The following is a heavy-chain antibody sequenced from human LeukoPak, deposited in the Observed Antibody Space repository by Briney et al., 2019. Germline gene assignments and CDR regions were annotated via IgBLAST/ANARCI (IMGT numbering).Heavy chain of an antibody. Sequence: GGSLRLSCAASGFTFSSYAMHWVRQAPGKGLEWVAVISYDGSNKYYADSVKGRFTISRDNSKNTLYLQMNSLRVEDTAVYYCARDEVGYGFDYWGQGTLVTVSS. CDR1: GFTFSSYA. J-gene: IGHJ4*02. CDR2: ISYDGSNK. D-gene: IGHD5-18*01. CDR3: ARDEVGYGFDY. V-gene: IGHV3-30-3*01.